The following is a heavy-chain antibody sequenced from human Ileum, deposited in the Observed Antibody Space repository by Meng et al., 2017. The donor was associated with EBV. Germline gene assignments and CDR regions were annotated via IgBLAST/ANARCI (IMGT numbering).Heavy chain of an antibody. J-gene: IGHJ1*01. Sequence: GGLVQPGGSLRLSGAVSGLTFRSFWMQWVRQGPGKGLVWVSRINGDGTSTSYADSVKGRFTISRDNAKNTLYLEMNSLRAEDTAVYYCARVGDYAYKDWGQGTLVTVSS. CDR3: ARVGDYAYKD. D-gene: IGHD4-17*01. V-gene: IGHV3-74*01. CDR1: GLTFRSFW. CDR2: INGDGTST.